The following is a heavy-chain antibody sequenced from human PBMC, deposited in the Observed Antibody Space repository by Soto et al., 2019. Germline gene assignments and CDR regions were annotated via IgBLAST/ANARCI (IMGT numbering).Heavy chain of an antibody. CDR3: VRDTMRASAAASLDY. Sequence: EVQLVESGGGLVQPGGSLRLSCAASGFTFSTYEFNWVRQAPGRGLEWISYISVSGNIINYADSVKGRFTISRDNAENSLPLHMSRLRVDDTAVYFCVRDTMRASAAASLDYWGQGTQVIVSS. V-gene: IGHV3-48*03. J-gene: IGHJ4*02. CDR2: ISVSGNII. D-gene: IGHD6-13*01. CDR1: GFTFSTYE.